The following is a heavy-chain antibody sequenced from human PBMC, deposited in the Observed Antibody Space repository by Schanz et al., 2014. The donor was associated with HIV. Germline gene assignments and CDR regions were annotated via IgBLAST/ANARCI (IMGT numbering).Heavy chain of an antibody. Sequence: EVQLVESGGGLVQPGRSLRLPCATSGFFLDDYAMHWVRQAPGKGLEWVSGISWNSGSIDYADSVKGRFTISRDNSKNTLYLQMNSLRAEDTAVYYCAKDDEQFAYWGQGTLVTVSS. CDR2: ISWNSGSI. D-gene: IGHD6-6*01. CDR3: AKDDEQFAY. V-gene: IGHV3-9*01. CDR1: GFFLDDYA. J-gene: IGHJ4*02.